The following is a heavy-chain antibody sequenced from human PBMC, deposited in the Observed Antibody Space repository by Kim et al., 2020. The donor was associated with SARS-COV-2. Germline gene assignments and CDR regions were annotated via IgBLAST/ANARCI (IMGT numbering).Heavy chain of an antibody. V-gene: IGHV3-21*01. D-gene: IGHD5-12*01. CDR3: ARDRYSGYDYCPFVY. Sequence: SVKSRFTISRDNAKDPLYLQMNSLRAEDTAVYCCARDRYSGYDYCPFVYWGQGTLVTVPS. J-gene: IGHJ4*02.